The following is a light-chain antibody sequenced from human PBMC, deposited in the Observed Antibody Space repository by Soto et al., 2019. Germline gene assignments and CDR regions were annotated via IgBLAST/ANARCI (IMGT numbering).Light chain of an antibody. V-gene: IGKV3-11*01. CDR1: QSVSSY. Sequence: ERVTPQATATLSVPPGERGTLNCRASQSVSSYLAWYQQKPGQAPRILIYDASNRDTGIPARFSGSGSGTDFTLTISSLEPEDFAVYYCQQRSNWPLTFGGGTKVDIK. CDR3: QQRSNWPLT. CDR2: DAS. J-gene: IGKJ4*01.